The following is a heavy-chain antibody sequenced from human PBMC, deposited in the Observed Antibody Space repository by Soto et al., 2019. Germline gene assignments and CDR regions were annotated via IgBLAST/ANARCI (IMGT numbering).Heavy chain of an antibody. V-gene: IGHV6-1*01. CDR1: GDSVSSNSAA. Sequence: SQTLSLTCAISGDSVSSNSAAWIWIRQSPSRGLEWLGRTYYRSKWYNDYAVSVKSRITINPDTSKNQFSLQLNSVTPEDTAVYYCAQAAGYISTWFFDYCGQGALVTVSS. D-gene: IGHD6-13*01. CDR3: AQAAGYISTWFFDY. J-gene: IGHJ4*02. CDR2: TYYRSKWYN.